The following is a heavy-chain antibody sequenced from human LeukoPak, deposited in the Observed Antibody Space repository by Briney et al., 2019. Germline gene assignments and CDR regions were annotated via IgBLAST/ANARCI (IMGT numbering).Heavy chain of an antibody. Sequence: PGGSLRLSCAASGFTFSSYGMHWVRQAPGKGLEWVAVISYDGSNKYYADSVKGRFTISRDNSKNTLYLQMNSLRAEDTAVYYCAKGPDSGSYWGWYYYGMDVWGQGTTVTVS. V-gene: IGHV3-30*18. CDR3: AKGPDSGSYWGWYYYGMDV. CDR2: ISYDGSNK. J-gene: IGHJ6*02. CDR1: GFTFSSYG. D-gene: IGHD1-26*01.